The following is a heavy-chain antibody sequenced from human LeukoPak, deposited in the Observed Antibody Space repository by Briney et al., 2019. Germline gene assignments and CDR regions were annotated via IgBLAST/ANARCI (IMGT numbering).Heavy chain of an antibody. CDR1: GFTFSSYA. Sequence: PGGSLRLSCAASGFTFSSYAMSWVRQAPGKGLEWVSAISGSGGSTYYADSVKGRFTISRDNSKNTLYLQMNSLRAEDTAVYYCAKGSWYYDFWSGNDAFDIWGQGTMVTVSS. J-gene: IGHJ3*02. D-gene: IGHD3-3*01. V-gene: IGHV3-23*01. CDR2: ISGSGGST. CDR3: AKGSWYYDFWSGNDAFDI.